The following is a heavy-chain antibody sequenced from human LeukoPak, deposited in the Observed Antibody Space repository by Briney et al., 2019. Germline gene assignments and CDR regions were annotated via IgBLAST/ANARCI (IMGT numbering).Heavy chain of an antibody. Sequence: SETLSLTCTVSDGSINDFFWSWIRQPAGKGLEWIGRIYASGSSNYNPSLKSRATMSVDTSKKHFSLKLSSVTAADTAVYYCASSGFEESDYWGQGTLVTVSS. CDR1: DGSINDFF. J-gene: IGHJ4*02. CDR3: ASSGFEESDY. D-gene: IGHD3-10*01. CDR2: IYASGSS. V-gene: IGHV4-4*07.